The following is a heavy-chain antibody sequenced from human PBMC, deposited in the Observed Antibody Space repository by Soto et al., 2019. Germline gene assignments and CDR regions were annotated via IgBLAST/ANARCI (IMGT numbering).Heavy chain of an antibody. CDR1: GFTFSSYA. Sequence: GGSLRLSCAASGFTFSSYAMSWVRQAPGKGLEWVSAISGSGGSTYYADSVKGRFTISRDNSKNTLYLQMNSLRAEDTAVYYCAKDSYYDFWSGYLDYYYYGMDVWGQGTTVTV. CDR2: ISGSGGST. V-gene: IGHV3-23*01. J-gene: IGHJ6*02. D-gene: IGHD3-3*01. CDR3: AKDSYYDFWSGYLDYYYYGMDV.